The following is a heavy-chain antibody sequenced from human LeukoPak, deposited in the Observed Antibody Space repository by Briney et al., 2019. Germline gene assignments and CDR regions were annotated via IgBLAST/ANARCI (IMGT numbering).Heavy chain of an antibody. Sequence: SPQTLSLTCTVSGGSINNGGHYWSWIRQHPGKGLEWIGYIYYSGSTDYNPSLKSRVAISVDTSKNQFSLKLSSVTAADTAVYYCARTTYYYASSGYDQANNFDDWGQGTLVTVSS. D-gene: IGHD3-22*01. V-gene: IGHV4-31*03. J-gene: IGHJ4*02. CDR3: ARTTYYYASSGYDQANNFDD. CDR1: GGSINNGGHY. CDR2: IYYSGST.